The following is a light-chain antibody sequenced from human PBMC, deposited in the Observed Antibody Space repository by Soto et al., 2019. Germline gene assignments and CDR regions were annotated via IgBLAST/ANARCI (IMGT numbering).Light chain of an antibody. V-gene: IGLV2-14*01. Sequence: SALTQPASVSGSPGQSITISCTGTSSDVGGYNYVSWYQQHPGKAPKLMIYDVSDRPSGVSSRFSGSKSGNTASLTISGLQVEDEADYYCSSYTSRSTLVFGGGTQLTVL. CDR3: SSYTSRSTLV. J-gene: IGLJ2*01. CDR2: DVS. CDR1: SSDVGGYNY.